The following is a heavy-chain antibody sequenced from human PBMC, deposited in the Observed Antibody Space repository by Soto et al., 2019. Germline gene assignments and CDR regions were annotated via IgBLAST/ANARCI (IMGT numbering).Heavy chain of an antibody. V-gene: IGHV4-4*07. Sequence: SETLSLTCTISGGSISTYYWSWIRRPAGKGLEWIGRIYISGSTNYNPSLKSRVTVSVDTSKNQFSLKLSSVTAADTAVYYCARDTYYDSVWGSYRHHFDYWGQGTLVTVSS. CDR2: IYISGST. D-gene: IGHD3-16*02. CDR1: GGSISTYY. J-gene: IGHJ4*02. CDR3: ARDTYYDSVWGSYRHHFDY.